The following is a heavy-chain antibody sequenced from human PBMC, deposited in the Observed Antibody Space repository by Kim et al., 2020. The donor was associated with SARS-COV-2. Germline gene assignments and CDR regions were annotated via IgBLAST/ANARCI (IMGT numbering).Heavy chain of an antibody. CDR3: ARDKTVTNYYYCMDV. V-gene: IGHV3-30*04. CDR1: GFTFSSYA. J-gene: IGHJ6*02. D-gene: IGHD4-17*01. Sequence: GGSLRLSCAASGFTFSSYAMRWVRQAPGKGLEWVAVISYDGSNKYYADSVKGRFTISRDNSKNTLYLQMNSLRAEDTAVYYCARDKTVTNYYYCMDVWGHGTPVTVS. CDR2: ISYDGSNK.